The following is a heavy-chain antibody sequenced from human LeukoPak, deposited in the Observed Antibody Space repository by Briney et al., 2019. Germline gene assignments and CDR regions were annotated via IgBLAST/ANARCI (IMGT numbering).Heavy chain of an antibody. Sequence: GGSLRLSCAASGFTFSSYGMHWVRQAPGQGLEWMGWINPNSGGTNYAQKFQGRVTMTRDTSISTAYMELSRLRSDDTAVYYCAREGYSYGYYWGQGTLVTVSS. V-gene: IGHV1-2*02. D-gene: IGHD5-18*01. CDR2: INPNSGGT. J-gene: IGHJ4*02. CDR3: AREGYSYGYY. CDR1: GFTFSSYG.